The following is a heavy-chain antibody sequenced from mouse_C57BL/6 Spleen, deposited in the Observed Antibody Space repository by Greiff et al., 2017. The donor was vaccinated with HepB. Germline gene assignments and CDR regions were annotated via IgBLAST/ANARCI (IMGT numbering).Heavy chain of an antibody. CDR2: IDPSDSYT. D-gene: IGHD1-1*01. V-gene: IGHV1-50*01. CDR3: ARFYYYGSSHGAMDY. CDR1: GYTFTSYW. Sequence: QVQLQQSGAELVKPGASVKLSCKASGYTFTSYWMQWVKQRPGQGLEWIGEIDPSDSYTNYNQKFKGKATLTVDTSSSTAYMQLSSLTSEDSAVYYCARFYYYGSSHGAMDYWGQGTSVTVSS. J-gene: IGHJ4*01.